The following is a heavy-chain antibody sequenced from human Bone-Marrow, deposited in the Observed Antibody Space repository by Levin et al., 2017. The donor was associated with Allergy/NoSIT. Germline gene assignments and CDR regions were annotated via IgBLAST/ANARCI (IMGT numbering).Heavy chain of an antibody. CDR3: AGDGVGTAAGTP. CDR1: GFTVSRNY. CDR2: IYSGGDT. J-gene: IGHJ4*02. Sequence: LSLTCAASGFTVSRNYMSWVRQAPGKGLEWVSLIYSGGDTQYADSVKGRFTIPRDNSKNTTYLQMNSMRADDTAVYYCAGDGVGTAAGTPWGQGTLVTVSS. V-gene: IGHV3-66*01. D-gene: IGHD6-13*01.